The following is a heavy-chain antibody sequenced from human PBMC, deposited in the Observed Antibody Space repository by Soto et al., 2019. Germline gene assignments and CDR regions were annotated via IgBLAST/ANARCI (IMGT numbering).Heavy chain of an antibody. Sequence: EVQLLESGGGVAQPGGSLRLSCAASAFTFSSYAMSWVRQAPGKGLEWVAAVCCSGDSKYYEDSVKGRFTISRDNSKNTLYLKMNSLRAEDTAVYYCAKGRASDCPGCTQDYWGQGTLVTVSS. CDR2: VCCSGDSK. V-gene: IGHV3-23*01. CDR3: AKGRASDCPGCTQDY. D-gene: IGHD2-21*02. J-gene: IGHJ4*02. CDR1: AFTFSSYA.